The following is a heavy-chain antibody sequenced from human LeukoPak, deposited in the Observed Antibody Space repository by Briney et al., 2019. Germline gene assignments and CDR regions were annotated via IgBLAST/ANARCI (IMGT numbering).Heavy chain of an antibody. Sequence: PSETLSLTCTVSGGSISSYYWCWIRQPPGKGLEWIAYIYYTGSTTYNPSLKRRVTISVDTSKNQFSLNLSSLTAADTAVYYCATKAVAGDWFDPWGQGTLATVSS. D-gene: IGHD6-19*01. J-gene: IGHJ5*02. CDR2: IYYTGST. CDR3: ATKAVAGDWFDP. V-gene: IGHV4-59*01. CDR1: GGSISSYY.